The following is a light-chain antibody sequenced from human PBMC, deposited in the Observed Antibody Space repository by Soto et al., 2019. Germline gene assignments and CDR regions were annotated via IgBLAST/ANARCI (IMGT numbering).Light chain of an antibody. Sequence: VMTQSPANMSVSPGERATLSCRASQSVSSNLAWYQQKRGQAPRLLIYGASNRATGIPARFSGSGSGTEFTLTISSLQSEDFAVYYCHQYDDWPLTFGGGTKLEIK. CDR1: QSVSSN. J-gene: IGKJ4*01. CDR3: HQYDDWPLT. V-gene: IGKV3-15*01. CDR2: GAS.